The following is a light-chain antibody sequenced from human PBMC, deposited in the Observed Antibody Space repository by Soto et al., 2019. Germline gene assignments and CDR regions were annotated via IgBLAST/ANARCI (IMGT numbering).Light chain of an antibody. CDR2: LNSDGSH. Sequence: QSVLTQSPSASASLGASVKLTCTLSSGHSNYVIAWHQQQPEKGPRYLMKLNSDGSHSKGDGIPDRFSGSSSGAERYLTISRLPSEDEADYYCQTWDTGIRVFGGGTKLTVL. J-gene: IGLJ2*01. CDR1: SGHSNYV. V-gene: IGLV4-69*01. CDR3: QTWDTGIRV.